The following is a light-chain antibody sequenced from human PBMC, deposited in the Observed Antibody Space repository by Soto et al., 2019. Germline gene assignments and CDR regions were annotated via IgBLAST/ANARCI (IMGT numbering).Light chain of an antibody. V-gene: IGKV1-5*03. CDR3: RQYPSYRT. CDR1: QSISRQ. J-gene: IGKJ1*01. CDR2: QAS. Sequence: DIQMTQSPSTLSASVGDRVSITCRASQSISRQLAWYQQKPGKAPNLLIYQASNLETGVPSRFTGSGAGTEFILTSSSLQPDDLATYYCRQYPSYRTFGQGTKVEVK.